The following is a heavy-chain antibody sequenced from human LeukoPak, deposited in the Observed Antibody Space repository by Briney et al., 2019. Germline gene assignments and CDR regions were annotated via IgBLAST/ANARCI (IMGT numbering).Heavy chain of an antibody. CDR3: ARHPIPKKYCSGGSCYDNYFDY. CDR1: GYSFTSYW. D-gene: IGHD2-15*01. CDR2: IYPGDSDT. Sequence: GESLKISCKGSGYSFTSYWIGWVRQMPGKGLEWMGIIYPGDSDTRYCPSFQGQVTISADKSISTAYLQWSSLKASDTAMYYCARHPIPKKYCSGGSCYDNYFDYWGQGTLVTVSS. J-gene: IGHJ4*02. V-gene: IGHV5-51*01.